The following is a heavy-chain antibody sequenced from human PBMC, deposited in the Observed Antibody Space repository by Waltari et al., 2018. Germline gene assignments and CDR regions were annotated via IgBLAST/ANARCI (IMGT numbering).Heavy chain of an antibody. Sequence: QVQLQESGPGLLKPSETLSLTCTVSGVSISSFYWGWIRQPAGKGLEWVGRIDISGGGSSTPSLKHRVTMSDDTSKNQFSLKLTSVTAADTAVYYCARVSATSWSSAYYFDFWGQGILVTVSS. D-gene: IGHD2-2*01. V-gene: IGHV4-4*07. CDR2: IDISGGG. CDR1: GVSISSFY. CDR3: ARVSATSWSSAYYFDF. J-gene: IGHJ4*02.